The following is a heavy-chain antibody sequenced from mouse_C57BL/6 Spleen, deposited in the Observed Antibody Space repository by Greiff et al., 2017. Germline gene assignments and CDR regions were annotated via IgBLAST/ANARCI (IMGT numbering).Heavy chain of an antibody. J-gene: IGHJ2*01. CDR2: IYPGDGDI. CDR3: ARSRGLFFDY. Sequence: VQLQQSGPELVKPGASVKISCKASGYAFSSSWMNWVKQRPGKGLEWIGRIYPGDGDINYNGKFKGKATLTADKSSSTAYMQLSRLTSEDSAVYFCARSRGLFFDYWGQGTTLTVSA. CDR1: GYAFSSSW. V-gene: IGHV1-82*01.